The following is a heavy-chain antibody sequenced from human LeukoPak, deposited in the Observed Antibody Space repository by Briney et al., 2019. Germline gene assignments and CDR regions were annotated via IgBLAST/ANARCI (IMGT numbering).Heavy chain of an antibody. CDR2: IHHSGNS. V-gene: IGHV4-59*02. CDR1: GTSVTDYY. D-gene: IGHD7-27*01. Sequence: SETLSLTCTVSGTSVTDYYWSWIRQSPGEGLEWISYIHHSGNSDYNPSLRSRVTTSLDTSKNQFSLNLISATAADTAVYYCTRGHWGLQSWSQGTLVTVSS. J-gene: IGHJ5*02. CDR3: TRGHWGLQS.